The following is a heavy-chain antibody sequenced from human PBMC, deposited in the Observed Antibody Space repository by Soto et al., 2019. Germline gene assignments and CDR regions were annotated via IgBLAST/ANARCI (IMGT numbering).Heavy chain of an antibody. Sequence: GASVKVSCKASGGTFSSYAISWVRQAPGQGLEWMGGIIPIFGTANYAQKFQGRVTITADESTSTAYMELSSLRSEDTAVYYCARASDYVRRVTTYYFDYWGQGTLVTVSS. V-gene: IGHV1-69*13. D-gene: IGHD4-4*01. CDR3: ARASDYVRRVTTYYFDY. CDR2: IIPIFGTA. J-gene: IGHJ4*02. CDR1: GGTFSSYA.